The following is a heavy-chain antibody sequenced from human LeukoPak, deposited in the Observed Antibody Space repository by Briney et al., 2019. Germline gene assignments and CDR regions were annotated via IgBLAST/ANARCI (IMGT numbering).Heavy chain of an antibody. D-gene: IGHD5-12*01. Sequence: ASVTVSCKASGYNFVGYYLHWVRQAPGQGLEWMAWIDPYTGNTHYAQKFQGRITVTRDTSLSTTYMELNRLTSDDTALYYCAREYSASEHWGQGTLVTVSS. CDR1: GYNFVGYY. J-gene: IGHJ1*01. CDR2: IDPYTGNT. CDR3: AREYSASEH. V-gene: IGHV1-2*02.